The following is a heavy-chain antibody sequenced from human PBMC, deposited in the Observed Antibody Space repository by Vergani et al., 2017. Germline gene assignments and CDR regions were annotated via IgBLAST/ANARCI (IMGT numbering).Heavy chain of an antibody. CDR2: IGYDGRIK. J-gene: IGHJ4*02. CDR3: AKDGRENSDYGYFDY. V-gene: IGHV3-30*02. CDR1: GFSFNTYG. D-gene: IGHD4-17*01. Sequence: QVQLVETGGGVVQPGGSLRLYCATSGFSFNTYGAHWVRQAPGKELEWVAFIGYDGRIKYNVDSVKGRFTISSDTSKKTLSLQMRSLRADDTAVYYCAKDGRENSDYGYFDYWGQGTLVTVSS.